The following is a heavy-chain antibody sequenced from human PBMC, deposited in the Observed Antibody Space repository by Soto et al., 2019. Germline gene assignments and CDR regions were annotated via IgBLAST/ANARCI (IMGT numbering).Heavy chain of an antibody. CDR1: WFSLRTSAMC. V-gene: IGHV2-70*01. CDR2: IDWDDDK. CDR3: ARTDARLAFDI. J-gene: IGHJ3*02. Sequence: SGPTLVNPTQTLTLTCTFSWFSLRTSAMCVSWIRQPPGKALDWLALIDWDDDKYYSTSLKTRLTISKDTSKSQVVLTMTIIDPVDTPTYYCARTDARLAFDIWGQGTMVTVSS. D-gene: IGHD3-16*01.